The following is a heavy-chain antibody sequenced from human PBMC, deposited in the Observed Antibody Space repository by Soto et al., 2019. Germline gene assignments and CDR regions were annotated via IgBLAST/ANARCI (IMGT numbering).Heavy chain of an antibody. Sequence: GGSLRLSCAASGFTFSSYWMSWVRQAPGKGLEWVANIKQDGSEKYYVDSVKGRFTISRDNAKNSLFLQMNSLRAEETAVYYCARICDHYYDSGDAFDIWGQGTMVTVSS. CDR2: IKQDGSEK. CDR3: ARICDHYYDSGDAFDI. D-gene: IGHD3-22*01. J-gene: IGHJ3*02. V-gene: IGHV3-7*01. CDR1: GFTFSSYW.